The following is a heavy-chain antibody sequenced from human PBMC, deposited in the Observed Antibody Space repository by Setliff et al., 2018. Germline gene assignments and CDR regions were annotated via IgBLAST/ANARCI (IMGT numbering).Heavy chain of an antibody. CDR1: GYSISSGYY. Sequence: SETLSLTCAVSGYSISSGYYWGWIRQPPGKGLEWIGSIYHSGSTYYNPSLKSRVTISVDTSKNQFSLKLSSVTAADTAVYYCARDRQYCSSPTCYSSYFYYYGMDVWGQGTTVPVSS. CDR3: ARDRQYCSSPTCYSSYFYYYGMDV. J-gene: IGHJ6*02. CDR2: IYHSGST. D-gene: IGHD2-2*02. V-gene: IGHV4-38-2*02.